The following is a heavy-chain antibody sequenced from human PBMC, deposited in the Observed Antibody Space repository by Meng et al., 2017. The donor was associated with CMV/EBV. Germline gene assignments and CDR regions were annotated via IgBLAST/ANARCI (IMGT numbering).Heavy chain of an antibody. CDR1: GGSISSSSYY. J-gene: IGHJ4*02. V-gene: IGHV4-39*06. CDR3: ARNSSGYGLGY. CDR2: IYYSGST. D-gene: IGHD3-22*01. Sequence: SETLSLTCTVSGGSISSSSYYWGWIRQPPGKGLEWIGSIYYSGSTYYNPSLKSRVNISVDTSKNQFTLKLSSVTAADTAVYYCARNSSGYGLGYWGQGTLVTVSS.